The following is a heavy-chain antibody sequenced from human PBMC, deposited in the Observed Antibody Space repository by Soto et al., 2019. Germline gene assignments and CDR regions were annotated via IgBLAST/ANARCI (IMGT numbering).Heavy chain of an antibody. CDR1: GASIISENW. V-gene: IGHV4-4*02. CDR2: IHHTGST. D-gene: IGHD1-26*01. J-gene: IGHJ4*02. CDR3: AKSWELRRVFAS. Sequence: QVQLQESGPGLVKPSGTLSLTCAVSGASIISENWWTWVRQSPGKRLEWIGEIHHTGSTTYNPSLDSRVTMSVDKSKNLFSLILSSVTAADTALYYCAKSWELRRVFASWGQGTLVTVSS.